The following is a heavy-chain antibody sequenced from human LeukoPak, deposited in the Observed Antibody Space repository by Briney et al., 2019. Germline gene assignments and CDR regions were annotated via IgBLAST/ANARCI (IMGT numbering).Heavy chain of an antibody. D-gene: IGHD1-26*01. CDR1: GFTFSSYE. CDR2: TSYSEGT. V-gene: IGHV4-31*02. Sequence: LRLSCAASGFTFSSYEMNWIRQHPGKGLEWIGFTSYSEGTYYNPSLMSRITISVDISQNQFSLKMRDVTAADTAVYFCATADWESFYFDSWGQGALVAVSS. CDR3: ATADWESFYFDS. J-gene: IGHJ4*02.